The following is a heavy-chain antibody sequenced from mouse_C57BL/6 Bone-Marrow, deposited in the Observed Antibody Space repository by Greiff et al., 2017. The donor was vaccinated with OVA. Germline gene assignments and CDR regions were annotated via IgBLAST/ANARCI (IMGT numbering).Heavy chain of an antibody. V-gene: IGHV1-82*01. CDR1: GYAFSSSW. CDR3: ARKKGWFPPYFDV. J-gene: IGHJ1*03. Sequence: QVQLQQSGPELVKPGASVKISCKASGYAFSSSWMNWVKQRPGKGLEWIGRIYPGDGDTNYNGKFKGKATLTADKSSSTAYMQLSSLTSEDSAVYFCARKKGWFPPYFDVWGTGTTVTVSS. D-gene: IGHD2-3*01. CDR2: IYPGDGDT.